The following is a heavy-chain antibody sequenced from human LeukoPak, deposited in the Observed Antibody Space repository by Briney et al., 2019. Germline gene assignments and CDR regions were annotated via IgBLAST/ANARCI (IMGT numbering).Heavy chain of an antibody. CDR1: GYSISSGYY. J-gene: IGHJ3*02. V-gene: IGHV4-38-2*02. CDR2: IYHSGST. CDR3: ASDTRFNYDYVWGSYRGSAFDI. D-gene: IGHD3-16*02. Sequence: SETLSLTCTVSGYSISSGYYWGWIRQPLGKGLEWIGSIYHSGSTYYNPSLKSRVTMSVDTSKNQFSLKLSSVTAADTAVYYCASDTRFNYDYVWGSYRGSAFDIWGQGTMVTVSS.